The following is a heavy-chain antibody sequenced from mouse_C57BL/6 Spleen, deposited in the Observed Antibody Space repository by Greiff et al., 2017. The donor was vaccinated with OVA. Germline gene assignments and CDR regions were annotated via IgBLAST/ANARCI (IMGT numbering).Heavy chain of an antibody. CDR1: GYTFTSYW. J-gene: IGHJ2*01. D-gene: IGHD2-12*01. V-gene: IGHV1-55*01. Sequence: VQLQQSGAELVKPGASVKMSCKASGYTFTSYWITWVKQRPGQGLEWIGDIYPGSGSTNYNEKFKSKATLTVDTSSSTAYMQLSSLTSEDSAVYYCARGLTTGYYFDYWGQGTTLTVSS. CDR3: ARGLTTGYYFDY. CDR2: IYPGSGST.